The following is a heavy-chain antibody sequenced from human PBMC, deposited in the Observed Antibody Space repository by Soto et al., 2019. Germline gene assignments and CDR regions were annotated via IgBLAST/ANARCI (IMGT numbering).Heavy chain of an antibody. D-gene: IGHD4-4*01. CDR1: GGSINTATHS. J-gene: IGHJ4*02. CDR2: IYHSGST. Sequence: QLQLQESGSGLVKPSQTLSLTCAVSGGSINTATHSWSWIRQPPGKGLEWIGYIYHSGSTYYNPSVKSLVTISIDKSNNHFSLGLSSVTAADKAVYYCARGGGVTTPGDDYWGQGILVTVSS. CDR3: ARGGGVTTPGDDY. V-gene: IGHV4-30-2*01.